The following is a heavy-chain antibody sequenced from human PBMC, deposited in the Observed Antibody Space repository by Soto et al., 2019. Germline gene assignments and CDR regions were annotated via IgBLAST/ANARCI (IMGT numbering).Heavy chain of an antibody. V-gene: IGHV3-30-3*01. J-gene: IGHJ6*02. CDR3: ARTGLLQGMDV. Sequence: QVQLVESGGGVVQPGRSLRLSCAASGFIFSSYAMHWVRQAPGKGLEWVAVISYDGSNKYYADSVKGRFTISRDNSKNTLYLQMNSLRAEDTAVYYCARTGLLQGMDVWGQGTTVTVSS. CDR1: GFIFSSYA. D-gene: IGHD2-15*01. CDR2: ISYDGSNK.